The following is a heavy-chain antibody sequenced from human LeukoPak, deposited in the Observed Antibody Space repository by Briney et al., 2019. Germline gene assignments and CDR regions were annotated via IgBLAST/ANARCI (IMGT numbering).Heavy chain of an antibody. J-gene: IGHJ4*02. Sequence: SVKVSCKASGGIFGSYAISWVRQAPGQGLEWMGRIIPILGIANYAQKFQGRVTITADKSTSTAYMELSSLRSEDTAVYYCARARWDYGDYVFDYWGQGTLVTVSS. CDR2: IIPILGIA. D-gene: IGHD4-17*01. CDR1: GGIFGSYA. CDR3: ARARWDYGDYVFDY. V-gene: IGHV1-69*04.